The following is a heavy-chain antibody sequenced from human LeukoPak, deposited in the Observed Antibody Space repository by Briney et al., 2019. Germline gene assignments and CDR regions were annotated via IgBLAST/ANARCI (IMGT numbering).Heavy chain of an antibody. CDR1: GYTFTNNY. CDR2: IYPRDGST. J-gene: IGHJ4*02. V-gene: IGHV1-46*01. Sequence: ASVKVSCKASGYTFTNNYLHWVRQAPGQGLEWMGMIYPRDGSTSYAQNFQGRVTVTRDTSTTTVHMELRGLRSEDTVVYYCARDQEGFDYWGQGTVVTVSS. CDR3: ARDQEGFDY.